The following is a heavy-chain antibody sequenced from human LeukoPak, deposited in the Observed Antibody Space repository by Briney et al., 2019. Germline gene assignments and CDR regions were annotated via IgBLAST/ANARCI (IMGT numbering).Heavy chain of an antibody. CDR2: ISYDGSNK. Sequence: GGSLRLSCAASGFTFSSYAMHWVRQATGKGLEWVAVISYDGSNKYYADSVKGRFTISRDNSKNTLYLQMNSLRAEGTAVYYCARDGGIAAAGPYYYYYYYMDVWGKGTTVTVSS. CDR3: ARDGGIAAAGPYYYYYYYMDV. D-gene: IGHD6-13*01. V-gene: IGHV3-30-3*01. J-gene: IGHJ6*03. CDR1: GFTFSSYA.